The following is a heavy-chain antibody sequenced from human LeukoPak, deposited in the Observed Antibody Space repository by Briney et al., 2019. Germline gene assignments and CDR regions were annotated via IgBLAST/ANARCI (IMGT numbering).Heavy chain of an antibody. J-gene: IGHJ6*03. CDR1: GGSISSYY. CDR3: ARLSMWYSSSWTPDYYYMDV. V-gene: IGHV4-59*12. D-gene: IGHD6-13*01. CDR2: IYYSGST. Sequence: SETLSLTCTVSGGSISSYYWSWIRQPPGKGLEWIGYIYYSGSTNYNPSLKSRVTISVDTSKNQFSLQLSSVTAADTAVYYCARLSMWYSSSWTPDYYYMDVWGKGTTVTISS.